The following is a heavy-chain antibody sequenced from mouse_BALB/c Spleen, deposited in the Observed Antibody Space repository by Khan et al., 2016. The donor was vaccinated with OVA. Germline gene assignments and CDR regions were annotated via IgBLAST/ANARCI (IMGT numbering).Heavy chain of an antibody. CDR3: TRLAYYYDSEGFAY. J-gene: IGHJ3*01. CDR2: VSTGGSYT. CDR1: GFTFSTYG. V-gene: IGHV5-6*01. D-gene: IGHD1-1*01. Sequence: EVQLLETGGDLVMPGGSLKLSCAASGFTFSTYGMSWVRQAPDKRLEWVATVSTGGSYTYYPDSVKGRFTISRANAKNTLYLQMSGLRSEDTAMFYCTRLAYYYDSEGFAYWGQGTLVTVSA.